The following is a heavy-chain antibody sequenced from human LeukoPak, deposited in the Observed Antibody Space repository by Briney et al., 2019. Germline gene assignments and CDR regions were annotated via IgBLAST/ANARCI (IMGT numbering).Heavy chain of an antibody. V-gene: IGHV1-3*01. J-gene: IGHJ4*02. CDR3: ARDYHGSGSLTTFDY. D-gene: IGHD3-10*01. Sequence: ASVKVSCKTSGFNFITYTMHWVRQAPGQRLEWMGWINAANGNTQYSQKFQGRVTITRDTSASTAYMELSSLRSEDTAVYYCARDYHGSGSLTTFDYWGQGTLVTVSS. CDR2: INAANGNT. CDR1: GFNFITYT.